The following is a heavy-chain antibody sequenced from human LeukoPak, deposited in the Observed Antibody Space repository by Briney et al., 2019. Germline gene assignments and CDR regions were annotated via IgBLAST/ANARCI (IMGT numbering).Heavy chain of an antibody. J-gene: IGHJ4*02. CDR2: IKQDGSQK. V-gene: IGHV3-7*04. CDR1: GFTFSSYY. D-gene: IGHD3-22*01. Sequence: GGSLRLSCAASGFTFSSYYMHWVRQAPGKGLEWVANIKQDGSQKFYVDSVKGRFTISRDNAKNSLYLQMNSLRAEDTAVYYCARDWNYYDNSGFYGEYWGQGTLVTVSS. CDR3: ARDWNYYDNSGFYGEY.